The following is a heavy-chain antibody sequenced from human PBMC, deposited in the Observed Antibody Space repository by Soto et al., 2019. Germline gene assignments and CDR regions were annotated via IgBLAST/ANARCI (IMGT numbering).Heavy chain of an antibody. Sequence: EVQLVESGGGLVQPGGSLRLSCVASGFTVNSNYMSWVRQAPGKGLEWVSLIYSGGDTYYADSVKGRFTISRDNSKNTXXXXXXXXXXXXTXVYYCARGLVGYYGSGTXEYWGQGSLVTV. CDR3: ARGLVGYYGSGTXEY. J-gene: IGHJ4*02. CDR1: GFTVNSNY. CDR2: IYSGGDT. D-gene: IGHD3-10*01. V-gene: IGHV3-66*01.